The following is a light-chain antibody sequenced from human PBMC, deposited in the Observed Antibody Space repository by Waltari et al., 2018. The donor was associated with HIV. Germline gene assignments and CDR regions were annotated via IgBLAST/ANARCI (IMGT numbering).Light chain of an antibody. CDR1: SSDVGGYNY. J-gene: IGLJ2*01. Sequence: QSALTQPPSASGSPGQSVTISCTGTSSDVGGYNYVSWYQQHPGKAPKLMIYAVSKRPSGVPDRFSGSKSGNTASLTGSGLQAEDEAEYYCSSYAGSNNVIFGGGTKLTV. CDR3: SSYAGSNNVI. V-gene: IGLV2-8*01. CDR2: AVS.